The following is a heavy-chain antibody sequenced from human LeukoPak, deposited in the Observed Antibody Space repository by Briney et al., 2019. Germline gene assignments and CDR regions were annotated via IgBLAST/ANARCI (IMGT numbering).Heavy chain of an antibody. Sequence: PSETLSLTCTVSGDSITSHYWSWVRQAPGKGLEWIGYIFYSGNTNYSPSLKSRVTISVDTSKNQFSLRLTSVTTADTAVYFCARTTDCNRSTGGWFDPWGQGTLVTVSS. V-gene: IGHV4-59*11. CDR3: ARTTDCNRSTGGWFDP. D-gene: IGHD2/OR15-2a*01. J-gene: IGHJ5*02. CDR2: IFYSGNT. CDR1: GDSITSHY.